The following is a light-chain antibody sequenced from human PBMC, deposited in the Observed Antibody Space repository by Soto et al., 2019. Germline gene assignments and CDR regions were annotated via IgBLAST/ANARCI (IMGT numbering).Light chain of an antibody. V-gene: IGKV3-15*01. J-gene: IGKJ1*01. CDR3: QQYNNWPRT. Sequence: EIVMTQSPATLSVSPGERATLSCRASQSISGNLAWYQQKPGQAPRLLIYGASTRATGIPARFSGSGSGTEFTLTISSLQSEDFAVYYCQQYNNWPRTIGQGTKVEIK. CDR1: QSISGN. CDR2: GAS.